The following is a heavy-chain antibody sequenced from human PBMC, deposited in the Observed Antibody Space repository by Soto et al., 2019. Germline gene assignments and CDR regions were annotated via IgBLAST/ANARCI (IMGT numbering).Heavy chain of an antibody. CDR3: AGSLYYYDSSGYLDY. J-gene: IGHJ4*02. Sequence: ASVKVSCKASGYTFTSYGISWVRQAPGKELEWMGWNSAYNGNTNYAQKLQGRVTMTTDTSTSTAYMELRSLRSDDTAVYYCAGSLYYYDSSGYLDYWGQGTLVTVSS. V-gene: IGHV1-18*04. CDR1: GYTFTSYG. D-gene: IGHD3-22*01. CDR2: NSAYNGNT.